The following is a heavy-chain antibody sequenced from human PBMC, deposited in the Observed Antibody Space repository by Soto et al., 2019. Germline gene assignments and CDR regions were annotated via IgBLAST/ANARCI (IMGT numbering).Heavy chain of an antibody. J-gene: IGHJ4*02. V-gene: IGHV4-59*01. CDR2: IYYSGST. D-gene: IGHD4-17*01. CDR3: ARGPSYDYGDYFFDY. Sequence: SETLSLTCTVSGGSISSYYWSWIRQPPGKGLEWIGYIYYSGSTNYNPSLKSRVTISVDTSKNQFSLKLSSVTAADTAVYYCARGPSYDYGDYFFDYWGQGTLVTVSS. CDR1: GGSISSYY.